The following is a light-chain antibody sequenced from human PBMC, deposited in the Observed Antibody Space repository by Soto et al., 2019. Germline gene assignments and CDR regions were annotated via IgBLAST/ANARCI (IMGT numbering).Light chain of an antibody. J-gene: IGKJ1*01. V-gene: IGKV1-5*01. Sequence: DIQMTQSPSTLSASLGDGATITCRASQSISSWLAWYQQKPGKAPKLLIYDASSLESGVPSRFSGSGSGTEFTLTISSLQPDDFATYYCQQYNSYLFGQGTKVDIK. CDR1: QSISSW. CDR3: QQYNSYL. CDR2: DAS.